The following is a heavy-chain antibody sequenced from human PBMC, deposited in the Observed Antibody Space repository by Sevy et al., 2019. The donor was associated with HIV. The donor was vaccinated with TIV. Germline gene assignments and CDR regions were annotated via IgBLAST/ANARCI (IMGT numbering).Heavy chain of an antibody. CDR3: ARDPYSSSSSTADWFDP. CDR1: GGTFSSYA. Sequence: ASVKVSFKASGGTFSSYAISWVRQAPGQGLEWMGGVIPIFGTANCAQKFQGRVTITADESRRTAYMELSSLRSGDTAVYYCARDPYSSSSSTADWFDPWGQGTLVTVSS. J-gene: IGHJ5*02. D-gene: IGHD6-6*01. V-gene: IGHV1-69*13. CDR2: VIPIFGTA.